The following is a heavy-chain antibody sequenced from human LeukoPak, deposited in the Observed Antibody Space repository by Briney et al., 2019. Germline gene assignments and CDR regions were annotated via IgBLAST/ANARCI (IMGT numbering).Heavy chain of an antibody. D-gene: IGHD3-22*01. Sequence: PGGSLRLSCAASGFSFRTYGMHWVRQAPGQGLEWVAVISYDGTNKYYADSVKGRFTISRDNSKNTVYLQTDSLRAEDTAVYYCAKSPDYDNSGYYSNCWGQGTLVTVSS. V-gene: IGHV3-30*18. CDR3: AKSPDYDNSGYYSNC. CDR1: GFSFRTYG. J-gene: IGHJ4*02. CDR2: ISYDGTNK.